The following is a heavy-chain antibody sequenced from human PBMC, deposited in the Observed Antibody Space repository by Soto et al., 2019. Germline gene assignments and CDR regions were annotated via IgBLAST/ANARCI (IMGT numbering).Heavy chain of an antibody. J-gene: IGHJ4*02. CDR2: IYHSGST. CDR3: ARVPGR. Sequence: SETLSLTCAVAGGSISSGGYSWSWIRQPPGKGLEWIGYIYHSGSTYYNPSLKSRVTISVDRSKNQFSLKLSSVTAADTAVYYCARVPGRWGQGTLVTVS. CDR1: GGSISSGGYS. V-gene: IGHV4-30-2*01.